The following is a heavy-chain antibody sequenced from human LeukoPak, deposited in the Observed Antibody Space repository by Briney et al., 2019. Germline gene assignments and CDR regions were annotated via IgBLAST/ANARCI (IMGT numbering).Heavy chain of an antibody. CDR2: INPNSGGT. Sequence: ASVKVSCKASGYTFTGYYMHWVRQAPGQGLEWMGWINPNSGGTNYAQNFQGRVTMTRDTSISTAYMELSRLRSDDTAVYYCARGSYDSSDVEYFQHWGQGTLVTVSS. D-gene: IGHD3-22*01. CDR3: ARGSYDSSDVEYFQH. V-gene: IGHV1-2*02. J-gene: IGHJ1*01. CDR1: GYTFTGYY.